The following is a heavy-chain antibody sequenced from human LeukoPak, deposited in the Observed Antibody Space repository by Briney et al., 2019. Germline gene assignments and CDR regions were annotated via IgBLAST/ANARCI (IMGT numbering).Heavy chain of an antibody. J-gene: IGHJ3*02. D-gene: IGHD3-22*01. CDR1: GGTFSSYA. CDR2: IIPIFGTA. V-gene: IGHV1-69*01. Sequence: SVKVSCKASGGTFSSYAISWVRQAPGQGLEWMGGIIPIFGTANYAQKFQGRVTITADESTSTAHMELSSLRSEDTAVYYCARVATYYYDSSAEAFDIWGQGTMVTVSS. CDR3: ARVATYYYDSSAEAFDI.